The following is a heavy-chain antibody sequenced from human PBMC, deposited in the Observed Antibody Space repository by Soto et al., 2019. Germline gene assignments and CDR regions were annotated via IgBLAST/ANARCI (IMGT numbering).Heavy chain of an antibody. Sequence: QVQLVQSGAEVKKPGASVKVSCKASGYTFTSYGISWVRQAPGQGLEWMGWISAYNGNTNYAQKLQGRVTMTTDTSTSTAYLELRRLRSDDTAVYYCAASPMVTQSYFYYYGMDVWGQGTTVTVSS. J-gene: IGHJ6*02. CDR2: ISAYNGNT. D-gene: IGHD4-17*01. CDR1: GYTFTSYG. V-gene: IGHV1-18*01. CDR3: AASPMVTQSYFYYYGMDV.